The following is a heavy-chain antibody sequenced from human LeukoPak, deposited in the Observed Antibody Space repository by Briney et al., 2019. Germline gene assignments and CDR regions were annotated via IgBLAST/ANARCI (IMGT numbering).Heavy chain of an antibody. CDR1: GFTFRDYY. CDR3: AREGSSASGQDWYAFDI. Sequence: ASVKVSCKASGFTFRDYYVQWVRQVPGHGLEWVGWMYFNSGATRYAPKFQGRVTLTGDTSINTVYMELVSLGSDDTAMYYCAREGSSASGQDWYAFDIWGQETMVIVSS. J-gene: IGHJ3*02. V-gene: IGHV1-2*02. D-gene: IGHD5-12*01. CDR2: MYFNSGAT.